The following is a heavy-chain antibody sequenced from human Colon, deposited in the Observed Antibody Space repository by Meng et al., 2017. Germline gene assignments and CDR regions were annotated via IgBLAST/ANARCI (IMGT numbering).Heavy chain of an antibody. CDR3: VRVGTGELPNFFDP. CDR1: GGSIRSGDW. CDR2: IDHTGNT. D-gene: IGHD3/OR15-3a*01. J-gene: IGHJ5*02. Sequence: QVSVPGAGPVVVKPSGPLSLTCAVSGGSIRSGDWWRWVRQPPGKGLEWIAEIDHTGNTNYNPSLKSRVTISVDKSKNQFSLKLSFMTAADTAVYYCVRVGTGELPNFFDPWGQGTLVTVSS. V-gene: IGHV4-4*02.